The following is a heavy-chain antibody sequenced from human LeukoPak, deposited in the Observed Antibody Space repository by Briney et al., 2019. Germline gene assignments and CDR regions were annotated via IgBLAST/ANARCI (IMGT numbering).Heavy chain of an antibody. CDR1: GYTFTSYG. CDR2: ISAYNGNT. Sequence: GASVKVSCKASGYTFTSYGISWVRQAPGQGLEWMGWISAYNGNTNYAQKLQGRVTMITDTSTSTAYMELRSLRSDGTAAYYCARERVVPAARNPNWFDPWGQGTLVTVSS. V-gene: IGHV1-18*01. CDR3: ARERVVPAARNPNWFDP. D-gene: IGHD2-2*01. J-gene: IGHJ5*02.